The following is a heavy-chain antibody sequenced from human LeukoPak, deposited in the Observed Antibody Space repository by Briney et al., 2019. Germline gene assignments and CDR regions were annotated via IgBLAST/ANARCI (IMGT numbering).Heavy chain of an antibody. CDR3: ARDAGYSSSWYFYYYGMDV. V-gene: IGHV3-53*01. D-gene: IGHD6-13*01. CDR1: GFTVSSNY. J-gene: IGHJ6*02. Sequence: GGSLRLSCAASGFTVSSNYLSWVRQAPGRGLEWISVVYSGGSTYYADSVKGRFTISRDNSKNTLYLQMNSLRAEDTAVDYCARDAGYSSSWYFYYYGMDVWGQGTTVTVSS. CDR2: VYSGGST.